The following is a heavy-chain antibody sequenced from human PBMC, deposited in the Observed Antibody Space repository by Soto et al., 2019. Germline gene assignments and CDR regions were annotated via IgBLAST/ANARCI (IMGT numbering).Heavy chain of an antibody. CDR1: GGSISSSNYY. J-gene: IGHJ4*02. V-gene: IGHV4-31*03. CDR3: AAFQNRLFEN. D-gene: IGHD3-16*02. CDR2: TYYGSNT. Sequence: SETLSLTCTVSGGSISSSNYYWSWIRHYPAKGLEWIGYTYYGSNTYYNPSLQGRVAISVDSSKNQFSLNMYSVSAADTAVYYCAAFQNRLFENWGQGTLVTVSS.